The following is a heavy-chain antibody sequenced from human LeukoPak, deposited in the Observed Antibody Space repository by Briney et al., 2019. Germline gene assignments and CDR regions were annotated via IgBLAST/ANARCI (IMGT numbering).Heavy chain of an antibody. CDR3: CGSVLYSSYYFDY. J-gene: IGHJ4*02. CDR1: GFTFSSCE. V-gene: IGHV3-48*03. Sequence: GGSLRLSCAASGFTFSSCEMNWVRQAPGKGLEWVSYISSSGSTIYYADSVKGRFTISRDNAKNSLYLQMNSLRAEDTAVYYCCGSVLYSSYYFDYWGQGTLVTVSS. CDR2: ISSSGSTI. D-gene: IGHD5-18*01.